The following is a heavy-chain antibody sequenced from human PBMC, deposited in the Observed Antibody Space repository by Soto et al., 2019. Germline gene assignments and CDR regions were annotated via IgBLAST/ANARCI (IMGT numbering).Heavy chain of an antibody. CDR1: GGTFSSYA. V-gene: IGHV1-69*13. Sequence: SVKVSCKASGGTFSSYAISWVRQAPGQGLGWMGGIIPIFGTANYAQKFQGRVTITADESTSTAYMELSSLRSEDTAVYYCARYEGYYGSGSPHILFDPWGQGTLVTVYS. D-gene: IGHD3-10*01. CDR3: ARYEGYYGSGSPHILFDP. CDR2: IIPIFGTA. J-gene: IGHJ5*02.